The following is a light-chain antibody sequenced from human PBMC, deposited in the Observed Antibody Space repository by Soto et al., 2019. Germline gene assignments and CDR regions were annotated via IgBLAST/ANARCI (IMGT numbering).Light chain of an antibody. CDR2: AAS. J-gene: IGKJ5*01. Sequence: EIQMTQTPSSLSASVGDRVTITCRASQSISNSLNWYQQKPGRAPKLLIYAASSLQSGVPSRSSGSGSGTDFTLTISSLQPEDFATYYCQQSYSTPPITFGQGTRLEIK. CDR1: QSISNS. V-gene: IGKV1-39*01. CDR3: QQSYSTPPIT.